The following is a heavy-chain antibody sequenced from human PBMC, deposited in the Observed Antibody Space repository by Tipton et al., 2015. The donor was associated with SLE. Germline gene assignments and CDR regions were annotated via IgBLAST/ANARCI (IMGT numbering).Heavy chain of an antibody. Sequence: TLSLTCTVSGGSISSYYWSWIRQPPGKGLEWIGYIYYSGNTNYNPPLKSRVTISIDTSKKQFSLKLSSVTAADTAVYYCASGGGPINWGQGTLVTVSS. V-gene: IGHV4-59*01. D-gene: IGHD3-10*01. CDR2: IYYSGNT. J-gene: IGHJ4*02. CDR1: GGSISSYY. CDR3: ASGGGPIN.